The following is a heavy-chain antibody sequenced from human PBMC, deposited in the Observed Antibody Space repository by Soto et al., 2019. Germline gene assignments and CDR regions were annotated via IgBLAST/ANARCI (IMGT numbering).Heavy chain of an antibody. D-gene: IGHD1-7*01. Sequence: ASVKVSCKASGYTFTGYYIHWVRLAPGQGLEWMGWINPNSGDTNFAQKFRGRVTMTWDTSISTASMQLSSLTSDDTAPYYCATGAPRTTDHFNYWGQGTLATVSS. CDR3: ATGAPRTTDHFNY. CDR1: GYTFTGYY. V-gene: IGHV1-2*02. J-gene: IGHJ4*02. CDR2: INPNSGDT.